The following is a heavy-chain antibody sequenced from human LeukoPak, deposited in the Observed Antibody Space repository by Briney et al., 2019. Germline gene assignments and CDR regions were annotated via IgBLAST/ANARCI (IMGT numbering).Heavy chain of an antibody. D-gene: IGHD3-10*01. J-gene: IGHJ4*02. CDR2: MYNSGST. CDR3: ARGYGLGSTHYFDY. Sequence: SETLSLTCTVSDGSISSSSHYWGWIRQPPGKGLEWIGLMYNSGSTYYNPALKSRVTISVDTSKNQFSLKLSSVSIADTAVYYCARGYGLGSTHYFDYWGQGTLVTVSS. V-gene: IGHV4-39*01. CDR1: DGSISSSSHY.